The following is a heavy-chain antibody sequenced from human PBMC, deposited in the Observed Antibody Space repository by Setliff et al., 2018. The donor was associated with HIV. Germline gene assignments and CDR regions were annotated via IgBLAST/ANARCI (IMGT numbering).Heavy chain of an antibody. J-gene: IGHJ4*02. CDR3: AGVSSSYYFLGAFDS. CDR2: IHTIGST. V-gene: IGHV4-61*09. CDR1: GDSINSDSFY. D-gene: IGHD6-13*01. Sequence: SETLSLTCTVFGDSINSDSFYWTWIRRPAGEGLEWIGHIHTIGSTNYNPSLKDRVTISIDTSKNQFSLNLRSATAADTAVYYCAGVSSSYYFLGAFDSWGQGALVTVSS.